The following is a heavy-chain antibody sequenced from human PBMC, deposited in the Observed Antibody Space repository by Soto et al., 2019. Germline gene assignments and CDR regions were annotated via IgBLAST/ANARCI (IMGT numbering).Heavy chain of an antibody. CDR1: GFTFSSYG. Sequence: EVQLLESGGGLVQPGGSLRLSCAASGFTFSSYGMSWVRQVPGKGREWVSTVSYSGGSTYYTDSVKGRFTISRDNSKNTLYLHLNSLRAEDTAVYYCAKRYWYDGSGLWDYWGQGTLVTVSS. CDR3: AKRYWYDGSGLWDY. J-gene: IGHJ4*02. D-gene: IGHD3-22*01. V-gene: IGHV3-23*01. CDR2: VSYSGGST.